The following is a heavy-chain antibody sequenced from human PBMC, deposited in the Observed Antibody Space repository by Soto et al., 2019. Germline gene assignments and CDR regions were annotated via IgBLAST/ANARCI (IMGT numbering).Heavy chain of an antibody. D-gene: IGHD3-22*01. V-gene: IGHV3-66*01. J-gene: IGHJ4*02. CDR2: IYSGGST. CDR1: GFTVNNNY. CDR3: ARASYYYDSRGYYYRYYFDY. Sequence: PGGSLRLSCAASGFTVNNNYMSWVRQAPGKGLDWVSVIYSGGSTYYADSVMGRFTISRDNSKNTVHLQMNSLRAEDTAVYYCARASYYYDSRGYYYRYYFDYWGQGTLVTVSS.